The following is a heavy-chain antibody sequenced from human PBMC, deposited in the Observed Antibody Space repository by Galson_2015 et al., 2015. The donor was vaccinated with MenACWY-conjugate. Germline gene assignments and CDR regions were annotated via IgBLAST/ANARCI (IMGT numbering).Heavy chain of an antibody. CDR1: GYTFSNYG. Sequence: SVKVSCKASGYTFSNYGISWVRQAPGQGLEWMGWISAHNGDTDYGQNLQGRVTITTDTSTSATYMELRSLRSDDTAVYYCARDLYFTGDHDILTGPAYWGQGTLVTVSS. CDR3: ARDLYFTGDHDILTGPAY. CDR2: ISAHNGDT. J-gene: IGHJ4*02. D-gene: IGHD3-9*01. V-gene: IGHV1-18*01.